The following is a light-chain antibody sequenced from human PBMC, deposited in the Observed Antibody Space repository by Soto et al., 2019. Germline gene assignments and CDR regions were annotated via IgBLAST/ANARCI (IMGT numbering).Light chain of an antibody. CDR2: GVS. CDR1: QSVSRD. V-gene: IGKV3-15*01. J-gene: IGKJ1*01. Sequence: IAMTQSPAPRSLSPGAGATLSWGDSQSVSRDLAWYQHKHGLAPRLLIYGVSTRATGIPVRFSDSVSGPDGTLTISRLETEDGSVYYCQQYGDSTRTFGQGTKVDIK. CDR3: QQYGDSTRT.